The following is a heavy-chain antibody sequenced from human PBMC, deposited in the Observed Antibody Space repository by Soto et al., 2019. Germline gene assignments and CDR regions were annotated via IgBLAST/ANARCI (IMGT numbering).Heavy chain of an antibody. J-gene: IGHJ6*03. V-gene: IGHV3-66*01. CDR1: GFTVSSKY. D-gene: IGHD2-15*01. Sequence: EVQLVESGGGLVQPGGSLRLSCAASGFTVSSKYMTWVRQAPGKGLAWVSLIQSGGTTYYADSVKGRFTISRDTSENTLELQMDSLRAEDTAVYYCARDDVGCDGGPCYVIHLDVWGKGPTVTLSS. CDR3: ARDDVGCDGGPCYVIHLDV. CDR2: IQSGGTT.